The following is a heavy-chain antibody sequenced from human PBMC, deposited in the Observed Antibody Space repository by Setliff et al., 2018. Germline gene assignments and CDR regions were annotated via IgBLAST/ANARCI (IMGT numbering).Heavy chain of an antibody. CDR1: GYSFTDYG. Sequence: ASVKVSCKTSGYSFTDYGIAWVRQAPGQGLEWMGWISAHTGNTYSGQKLHDRLTLTTDTSTNTAYMELRSLRSDDTAVYYCERLVRYCTTTSCQRTSGDDFWGQGTLVTVSS. V-gene: IGHV1-18*01. CDR3: ERLVRYCTTTSCQRTSGDDF. J-gene: IGHJ4*02. D-gene: IGHD2-2*01. CDR2: ISAHTGNT.